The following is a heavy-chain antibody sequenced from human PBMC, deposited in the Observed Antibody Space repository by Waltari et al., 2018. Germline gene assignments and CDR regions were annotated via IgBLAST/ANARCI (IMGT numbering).Heavy chain of an antibody. Sequence: EVQLVESGGGLVQPGGSLRLSCAASGFTFSTYAMHWVHQAPGKGLEYVSSITRNGDTTYYANSVTGRFTISRDNSKNTLYLQMGSLRVDDMAVYYCARDKVGSADYWGQGTLVTVSS. J-gene: IGHJ4*02. CDR3: ARDKVGSADY. CDR1: GFTFSTYA. CDR2: ITRNGDTT. D-gene: IGHD1-26*01. V-gene: IGHV3-64*01.